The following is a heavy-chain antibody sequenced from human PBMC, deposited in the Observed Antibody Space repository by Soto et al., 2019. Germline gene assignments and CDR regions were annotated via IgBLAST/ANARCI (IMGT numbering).Heavy chain of an antibody. CDR2: IIPIFGTA. CDR1: GGTFSSYA. J-gene: IGHJ6*02. Sequence: QVQLVQSGAEVKKPGSSVKVSCKASGGTFSSYAISWVRQAPGQGLEWMGGIIPIFGTANYAQKFQGRVTITADESTSKAYMELSSLRSEDTAVYYCARSRDIVVVVAATRFYYYGMDVWGQGTTVTVSS. CDR3: ARSRDIVVVVAATRFYYYGMDV. D-gene: IGHD2-15*01. V-gene: IGHV1-69*01.